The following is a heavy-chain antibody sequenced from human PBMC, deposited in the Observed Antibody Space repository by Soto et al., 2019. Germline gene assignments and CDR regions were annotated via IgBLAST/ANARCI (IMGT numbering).Heavy chain of an antibody. D-gene: IGHD2-21*02. J-gene: IGHJ4*02. CDR3: AKDDFTDRGDDYFGY. CDR2: IGASGDIT. V-gene: IGHV3-23*01. CDR1: GFSFTNFA. Sequence: GGSLRLSCAASGFSFTNFAMSWVRQAPGKGLEWVAGIGASGDITWYADSVKGRLSISRDNSKNTLYLQLNSLRFEDTAVYYCAKDDFTDRGDDYFGYWGPGTLVTVSS.